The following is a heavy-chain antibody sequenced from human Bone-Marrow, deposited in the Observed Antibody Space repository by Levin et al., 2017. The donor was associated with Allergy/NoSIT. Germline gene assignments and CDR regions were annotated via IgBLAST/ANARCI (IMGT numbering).Heavy chain of an antibody. D-gene: IGHD3-22*01. V-gene: IGHV3-53*01. CDR2: IYSGGST. Sequence: GESLKISCAASGFTVSSHYMSWVRQAPGKGLEWVSVIYSGGSTYYADSVKGRFTISRDNSKNTLYLQMNSLRAEDTAVYYCARDIPYYYDSSGEFVGDYWGQGTLVTVSS. CDR3: ARDIPYYYDSSGEFVGDY. J-gene: IGHJ4*02. CDR1: GFTVSSHY.